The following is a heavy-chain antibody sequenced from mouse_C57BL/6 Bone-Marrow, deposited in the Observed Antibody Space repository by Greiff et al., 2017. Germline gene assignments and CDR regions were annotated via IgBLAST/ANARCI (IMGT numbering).Heavy chain of an antibody. V-gene: IGHV1-64*01. CDR2: IHPNSGST. CDR3: ARIIQGEYYFDY. CDR1: GYTFTSYW. Sequence: VQLQQPGAELVKPGASVKLSCKASGYTFTSYWMHWVKQRPGQGLEWIGMIHPNSGSTNYNEKFKSKATLTVDKSSSTAYMQLSSLTSEDSAVYYCARIIQGEYYFDYWGQGTTLTVSS. J-gene: IGHJ2*01.